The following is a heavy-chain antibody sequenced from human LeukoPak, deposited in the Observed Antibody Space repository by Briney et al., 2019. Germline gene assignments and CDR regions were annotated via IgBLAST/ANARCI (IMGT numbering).Heavy chain of an antibody. D-gene: IGHD2-2*01. CDR1: GYTFTVYY. V-gene: IGHV1-2*02. Sequence: ASVKVSCKTSGYTFTVYYMHWVRQAPGQGLEWTGWINPNSGGTNYAQNFQDRVSMTRDTSISTAYMELSRLKSDDTAVYYCARDQRRGSTSSYLSDYWGQGTLVTVSS. CDR3: ARDQRRGSTSSYLSDY. CDR2: INPNSGGT. J-gene: IGHJ4*02.